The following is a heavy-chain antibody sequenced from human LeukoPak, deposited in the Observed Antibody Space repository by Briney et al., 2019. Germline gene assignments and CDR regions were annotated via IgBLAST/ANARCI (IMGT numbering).Heavy chain of an antibody. CDR2: IGTAGDT. D-gene: IGHD3-22*01. Sequence: GGSLRLSCAASGFTFSSYDMHWVRQATGKGLEWVSAIGTAGDTYYPGSVKGRFTISRENAKNSLYLQMNSLRAGDTAVYYCARGLIADSSGYYLGAFDIWGQGTMVTVSS. V-gene: IGHV3-13*01. CDR1: GFTFSSYD. J-gene: IGHJ3*02. CDR3: ARGLIADSSGYYLGAFDI.